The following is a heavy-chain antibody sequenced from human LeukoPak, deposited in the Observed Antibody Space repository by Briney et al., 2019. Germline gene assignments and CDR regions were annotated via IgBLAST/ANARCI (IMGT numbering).Heavy chain of an antibody. Sequence: SETLALTCAVYGGSFSGYYWSWIRQPPGKGLEWIGEINHSGSTNYNPSLKSRVTISVDTSKNQFSLKLSSVTAADTAVYYCAREVLVGATSWFDPWGQGTLVTVSS. D-gene: IGHD1-26*01. CDR1: GGSFSGYY. CDR3: AREVLVGATSWFDP. V-gene: IGHV4-34*01. J-gene: IGHJ5*02. CDR2: INHSGST.